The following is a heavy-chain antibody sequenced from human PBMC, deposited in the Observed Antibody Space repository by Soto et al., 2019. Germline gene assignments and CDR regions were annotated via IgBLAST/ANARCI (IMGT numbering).Heavy chain of an antibody. CDR1: GYSFAGYW. Sequence: GESLNIACKGSGYSFAGYWITWVRQKPGKGLEWMGRIDPSDSQTYYSPPSRGHGTISVTKSITTVFLQWSSLRASDTAMYYCARQIYDSDTGPNFQYYFDSWGQGTPVTVSS. V-gene: IGHV5-10-1*01. CDR2: IDPSDSQT. J-gene: IGHJ4*02. D-gene: IGHD3-22*01. CDR3: ARQIYDSDTGPNFQYYFDS.